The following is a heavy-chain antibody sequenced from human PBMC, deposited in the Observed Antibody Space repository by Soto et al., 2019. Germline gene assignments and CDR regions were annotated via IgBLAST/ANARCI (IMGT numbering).Heavy chain of an antibody. CDR2: IYYSGST. J-gene: IGHJ5*02. Sequence: SETLSLTCTVSGGSISSYYWSWIRQPPGKGLEWIGYIYYSGSTNYNPSLKSRVTISVDTSKNQFSLKLSSVTAADTAVYYCRRGVGSGTYYNQSTGFAPWGQGTLVTVSS. D-gene: IGHD3-10*01. CDR3: RRGVGSGTYYNQSTGFAP. V-gene: IGHV4-59*01. CDR1: GGSISSYY.